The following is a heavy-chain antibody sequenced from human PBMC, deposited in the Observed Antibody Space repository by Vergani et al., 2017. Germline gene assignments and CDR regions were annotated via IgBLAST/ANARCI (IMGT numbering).Heavy chain of an antibody. CDR2: IIPIFGTA. CDR1: GGTFSSYA. V-gene: IGHV1-69*18. CDR3: ASDPIVADGYSYPYYYYGMDV. Sequence: QVQLVQSGAEVKKPGSSVKVSCKASGGTFSSYAISWVRQAPGQGLEWMGRIIPIFGTANYAPKFQGRVTITADESTSTAYMELSSLRSEDTAVYYCASDPIVADGYSYPYYYYGMDVWGQGTTVTVSS. J-gene: IGHJ6*02. D-gene: IGHD5-18*01.